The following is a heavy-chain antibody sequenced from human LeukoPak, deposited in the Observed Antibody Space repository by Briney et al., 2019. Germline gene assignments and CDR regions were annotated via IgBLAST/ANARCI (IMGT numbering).Heavy chain of an antibody. CDR2: IYYSGST. D-gene: IGHD6-19*01. J-gene: IGHJ4*02. CDR3: VIEGSGWYDY. Sequence: PSETLSLTCTISGGSISSISYYWGWIRQPPGKGLEWIGSIYYSGSTYYNPSLKSRVTISVDTSKNQFSLKLSSVTAADTAVYYCVIEGSGWYDYWGQGTLVTVSS. CDR1: GGSISSISYY. V-gene: IGHV4-39*01.